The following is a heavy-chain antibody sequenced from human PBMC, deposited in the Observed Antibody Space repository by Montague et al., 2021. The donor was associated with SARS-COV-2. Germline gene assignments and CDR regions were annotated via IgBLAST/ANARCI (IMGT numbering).Heavy chain of an antibody. J-gene: IGHJ4*02. Sequence: SETLSLTCAVYGGSFSGNYWNWIRQPPGKGLEWIGEINHGGSTNYNPSLKSRLTISADTSKNQFSLKLTSVAAADTAVYYCARARDSPQEYYYDSSGFDYWGQGTLVTVSS. V-gene: IGHV4-34*01. CDR2: INHGGST. CDR3: ARARDSPQEYYYDSSGFDY. D-gene: IGHD3-22*01. CDR1: GGSFSGNY.